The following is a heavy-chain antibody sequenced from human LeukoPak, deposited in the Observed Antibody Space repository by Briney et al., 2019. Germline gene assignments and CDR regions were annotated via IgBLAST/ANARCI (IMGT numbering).Heavy chain of an antibody. J-gene: IGHJ3*02. D-gene: IGHD6-19*01. V-gene: IGHV3-48*03. Sequence: GGSLRLSCAASGFTFSSYEMNWVRQAPGKGREWVSYISSSGSTIYYADSVKGRFTISRDNAKNSLYLQMNSQRAEDTAVYYCARSLRQWLVEGAFDIWGQGTMVTVSS. CDR2: ISSSGSTI. CDR3: ARSLRQWLVEGAFDI. CDR1: GFTFSSYE.